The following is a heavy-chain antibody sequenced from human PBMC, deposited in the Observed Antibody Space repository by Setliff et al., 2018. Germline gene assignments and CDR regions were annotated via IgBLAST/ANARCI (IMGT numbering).Heavy chain of an antibody. CDR3: AKHGAYNDFLTGYNFYYDMDV. D-gene: IGHD3-9*01. Sequence: GGSLRLSCTASGFTFGDYAMSWVRQAPGKGLEWISHIDPRGSPVDYVDSVKGRFTISRDNSKNTLYLQMNSLRAEDTAVYYCAKHGAYNDFLTGYNFYYDMDVWGQGTTVTVSS. CDR2: IDPRGSPV. V-gene: IGHV3-23*01. J-gene: IGHJ6*02. CDR1: GFTFGDYA.